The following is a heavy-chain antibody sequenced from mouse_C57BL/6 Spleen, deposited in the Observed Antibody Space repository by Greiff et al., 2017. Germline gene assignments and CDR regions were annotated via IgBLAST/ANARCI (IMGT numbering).Heavy chain of an antibody. J-gene: IGHJ2*01. CDR2: IHPNSGST. V-gene: IGHV1-64*01. CDR1: GYTFTSYW. D-gene: IGHD2-4*01. Sequence: QVHVKQPGAELVKPGASVKLSCKASGYTFTSYWMHWVKQRPGQGLEWIGMIHPNSGSTNYNEKFKSKATLTVDKSSSTAYMQLSSLTSEDSAVYYCARSDDYDGYFDYWGQGTTLTVSS. CDR3: ARSDDYDGYFDY.